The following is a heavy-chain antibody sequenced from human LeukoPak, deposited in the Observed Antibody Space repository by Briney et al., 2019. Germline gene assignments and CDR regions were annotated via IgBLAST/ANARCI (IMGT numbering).Heavy chain of an antibody. D-gene: IGHD3-10*01. V-gene: IGHV4-59*01. CDR2: IYYSGST. CDR3: ARLYGSGNYLYYFDY. J-gene: IGHJ4*02. CDR1: GGSISSYY. Sequence: PSETLSLTCTVSGGSISSYYWSWIRQPPGKGLEWIGYIYYSGSTNFNPSLKSRVTISVDTSKNQFSLRLSSATAADTAVYHCARLYGSGNYLYYFDYWGQGTLVTVSS.